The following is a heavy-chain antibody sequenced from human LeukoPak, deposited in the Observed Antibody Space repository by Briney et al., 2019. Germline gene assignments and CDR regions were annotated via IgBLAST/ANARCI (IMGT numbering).Heavy chain of an antibody. V-gene: IGHV3-53*01. Sequence: SGGSLRLSCAASGFTVSSNYMSWVRQAPGKGLEWVSVIYSGGSTYYADSVKGRFTISRDNSKNTLYLQMNSLRAEDAAVYYCARVHDYYFDYWGQGTLVTVSS. CDR2: IYSGGST. D-gene: IGHD2-21*02. CDR1: GFTVSSNY. J-gene: IGHJ4*02. CDR3: ARVHDYYFDY.